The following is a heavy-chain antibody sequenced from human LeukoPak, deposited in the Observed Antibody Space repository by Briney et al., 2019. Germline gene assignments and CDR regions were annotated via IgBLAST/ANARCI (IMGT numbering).Heavy chain of an antibody. Sequence: MPSGTLSLTCTVSGGSISSYYWSWIRQPAGKGLEWIGRLYTSGSTNYNPSLKSRVTMSVDTSKNQFSLKLTSMTAADTAVYYCARGGSSGYYYGWGQGTLVTVSS. CDR3: ARGGSSGYYYG. D-gene: IGHD3-22*01. V-gene: IGHV4-4*07. J-gene: IGHJ4*02. CDR2: LYTSGST. CDR1: GGSISSYY.